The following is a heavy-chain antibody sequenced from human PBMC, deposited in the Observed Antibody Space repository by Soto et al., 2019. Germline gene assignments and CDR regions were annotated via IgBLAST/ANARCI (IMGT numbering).Heavy chain of an antibody. J-gene: IGHJ3*02. CDR1: GFTFSSCS. V-gene: IGHV3-21*01. D-gene: IGHD2-15*01. Sequence: GGSLRLSCAASGFTFSSCSMNWVRQAPGKGLEWVSSISSSSSYIYYADSVKGRFTISRDNAKNSLYLQMNSLRAEDTAVYYCARDSLRLRRAFDIWGQGTMVTVSS. CDR2: ISSSSSYI. CDR3: ARDSLRLRRAFDI.